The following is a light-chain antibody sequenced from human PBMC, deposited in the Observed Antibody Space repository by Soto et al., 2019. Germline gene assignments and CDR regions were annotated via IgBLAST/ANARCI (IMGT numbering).Light chain of an antibody. CDR1: SSDVVGYNY. Sequence: ALTQPASVSGSPGQSITISCTGTSSDVVGYNYVSWYQQHPGKAPKFMIYDVSNRPSGVSNRFSGSKSGNTASLTISGLQAEDEADYYCCSYTTSNTRQIVFGTGTKVTVL. J-gene: IGLJ1*01. CDR2: DVS. V-gene: IGLV2-14*01. CDR3: CSYTTSNTRQIV.